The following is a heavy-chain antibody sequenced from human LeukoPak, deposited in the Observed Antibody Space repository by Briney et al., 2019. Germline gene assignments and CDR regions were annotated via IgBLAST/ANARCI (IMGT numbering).Heavy chain of an antibody. CDR3: ARDYYDSSGYYYETNDDAFDI. Sequence: PGGSLRPSCAASGFTFSSYEMNWVRQAPGKGLEWVSYISSSGSTIYYADSVKGRFTISRDNAKNSLYLQMNSLRAEDTAVYYCARDYYDSSGYYYETNDDAFDIWGQGTMVTVSS. CDR1: GFTFSSYE. V-gene: IGHV3-48*03. D-gene: IGHD3-22*01. CDR2: ISSSGSTI. J-gene: IGHJ3*02.